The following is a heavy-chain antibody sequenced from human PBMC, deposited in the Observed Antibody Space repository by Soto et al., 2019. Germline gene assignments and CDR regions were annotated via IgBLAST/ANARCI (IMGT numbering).Heavy chain of an antibody. CDR2: ISYDGSNK. CDR1: GFTFSSYA. J-gene: IGHJ6*02. V-gene: IGHV3-30-3*01. CDR3: ARDLLAVAGNYYYYGMDV. Sequence: GGSLRLSCAASGFTFSSYAMHWVRQAPGKGLEWVAVISYDGSNKYYADSVKGRFTISRDNSKNTLYLQMNSLRAEDTAVYYCARDLLAVAGNYYYYGMDVWGQGTTVTVSS. D-gene: IGHD6-19*01.